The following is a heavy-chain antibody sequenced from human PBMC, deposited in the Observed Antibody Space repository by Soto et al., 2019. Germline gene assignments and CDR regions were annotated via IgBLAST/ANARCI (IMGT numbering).Heavy chain of an antibody. J-gene: IGHJ4*02. CDR2: IYHSGST. CDR1: GGSISSSNW. CDR3: ATRFDGLGSYEY. Sequence: KTSETLSLTCAVSGGSISSSNWWAWVRQPPGKGLEWIGEIYHSGSTNYIPSLKSRVTISVDKSKNQFSLKLTSVTAADTAVYYCATRFDGLGSYEYWGQGTLVTVSS. V-gene: IGHV4-4*02. D-gene: IGHD3-10*01.